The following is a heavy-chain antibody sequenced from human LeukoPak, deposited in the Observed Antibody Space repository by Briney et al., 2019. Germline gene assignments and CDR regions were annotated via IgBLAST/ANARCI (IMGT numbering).Heavy chain of an antibody. J-gene: IGHJ4*02. CDR1: GFTFSNYA. CDR2: VLYDGTNQ. D-gene: IGHD4-17*01. Sequence: PGGSLRLSCAASGFTFSNYAMHWVRQAPGKGLEWVAVVLYDGTNQYYADSVKGRFTISRDNSRNTLYLQMNSLKVEDTAVYYCARDFRDYRDYVAYFDYWGQGTLVTVSS. CDR3: ARDFRDYRDYVAYFDY. V-gene: IGHV3-30-3*01.